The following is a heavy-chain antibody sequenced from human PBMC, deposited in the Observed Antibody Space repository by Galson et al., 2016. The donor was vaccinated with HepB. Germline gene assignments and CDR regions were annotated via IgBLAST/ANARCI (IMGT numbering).Heavy chain of an antibody. CDR3: AREPGFGAYHDYGMDV. CDR1: GFTFSSYG. J-gene: IGHJ6*02. CDR2: IWHDGSIK. Sequence: SLRLSCAASGFTFSSYGMHWVRQAPGKGLEWVAVIWHDGSIKFYADSVKGRFTISRDNSKNTLDLQMNSLRAEETAVYYCAREPGFGAYHDYGMDVWGQGTTVTVSS. D-gene: IGHD3-10*01. V-gene: IGHV3-33*01.